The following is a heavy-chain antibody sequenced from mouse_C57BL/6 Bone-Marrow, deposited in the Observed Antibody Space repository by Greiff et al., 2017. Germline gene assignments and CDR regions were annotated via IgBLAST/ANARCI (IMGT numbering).Heavy chain of an antibody. CDR3: TYFFAY. CDR1: GFNIKDDH. Sequence: VQLKESGAELVRPGASVKLSCTASGFNIKDDHMHWVKQRPEQGLEWIGWIDPENGDTEYASKFQGKATITADTSSNTAYLQLSSLTSEDTAVYYCTYFFAYWGQGTLVTVSA. V-gene: IGHV14-4*01. CDR2: IDPENGDT. J-gene: IGHJ3*01.